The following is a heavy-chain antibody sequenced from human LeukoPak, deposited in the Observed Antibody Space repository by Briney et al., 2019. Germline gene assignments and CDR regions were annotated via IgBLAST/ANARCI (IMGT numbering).Heavy chain of an antibody. V-gene: IGHV4-59*01. Sequence: KPSETLSLTCTVSGGSISSYYWSWIRQPPGKGLEWIGHIYYSGSTYYSPSLKSRVTISVDTSKNQFPLKLSSVTAADTAVYYCARDLLNYGGNSLHYFDYWGQGNLVTVSS. D-gene: IGHD4-23*01. CDR1: GGSISSYY. J-gene: IGHJ4*02. CDR2: IYYSGST. CDR3: ARDLLNYGGNSLHYFDY.